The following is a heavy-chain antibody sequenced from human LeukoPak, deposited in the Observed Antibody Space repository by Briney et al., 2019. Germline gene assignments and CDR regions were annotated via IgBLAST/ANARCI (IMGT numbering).Heavy chain of an antibody. J-gene: IGHJ4*02. CDR3: ARDSGSNGWDPTSFMDY. V-gene: IGHV1-2*02. D-gene: IGHD6-19*01. Sequence: GASVKVSCKASGYTFTDYYMHWVRQAPGQGLEWMGWINPYSGGTNYAQKFLGRVSMTRDTSISTVHMDLASLTSDDTAVYYCARDSGSNGWDPTSFMDYWGRGTLVTVSS. CDR2: INPYSGGT. CDR1: GYTFTDYY.